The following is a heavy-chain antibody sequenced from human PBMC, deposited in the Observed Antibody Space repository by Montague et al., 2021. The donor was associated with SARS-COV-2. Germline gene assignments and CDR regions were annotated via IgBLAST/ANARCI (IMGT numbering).Heavy chain of an antibody. J-gene: IGHJ5*02. CDR2: IRGSGSST. V-gene: IGHV3-23*01. D-gene: IGHD2-21*01. CDR3: ARYWGTHLGENWFDP. CDR1: GFTFSSYA. Sequence: SLRLSCAVSGFTFSSYAMSWVRQAPGKGLEWVSGIRGSGSSTNYADSVKGRFTISRDNSKNTLYLQMNSLRAEDTAVYYCARYWGTHLGENWFDPWGQGTLVTVSS.